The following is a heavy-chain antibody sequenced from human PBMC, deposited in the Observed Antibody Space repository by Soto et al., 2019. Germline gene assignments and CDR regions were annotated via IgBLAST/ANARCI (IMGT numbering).Heavy chain of an antibody. V-gene: IGHV3-30-3*01. J-gene: IGHJ6*02. CDR2: VSFDGSNK. Sequence: QMQLVESGGGVVQPGGSLRLSCAASGFTFNYYPMHWVRQALGKGLEWVAVVSFDGSNKYYADSVKGRFTISKDNSKNTLDLQMNSLRREDTAVYYCARLPGPLVAVLYIYPLDGREAMSDVDVWGQGTTVTVSS. D-gene: IGHD6-19*01. CDR1: GFTFNYYP. CDR3: ARLPGPLVAVLYIYPLDGREAMSDVDV.